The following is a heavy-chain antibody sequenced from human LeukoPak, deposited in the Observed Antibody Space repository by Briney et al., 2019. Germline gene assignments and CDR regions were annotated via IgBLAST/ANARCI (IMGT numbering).Heavy chain of an antibody. D-gene: IGHD6-19*01. V-gene: IGHV4-34*01. Sequence: PSETLSLTCAVYGGSFSGYYWSWIRQPPGKGLEWIGEINHSGSTNYNPSLKSRVTISVDTSKNQFSLKLSSVTAADTAVYYCAMGHWLYDDAFDIWGQGTMVTVSS. CDR1: GGSFSGYY. J-gene: IGHJ3*02. CDR2: INHSGST. CDR3: AMGHWLYDDAFDI.